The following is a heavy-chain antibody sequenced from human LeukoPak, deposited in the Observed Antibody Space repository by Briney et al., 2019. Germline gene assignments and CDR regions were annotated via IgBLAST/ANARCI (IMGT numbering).Heavy chain of an antibody. CDR2: ISAYNGNT. D-gene: IGHD6-19*01. CDR3: AREQWLVRFDY. J-gene: IGHJ4*02. V-gene: IGHV1-18*01. Sequence: GASVKVSCKASGGTFSSYAISWVRQAPGQGLEWMGWISAYNGNTNYAQKLQGRVTMTTDTSTSTAYMELRSLRSDDTAVYYCAREQWLVRFDYWGQGTLVTVSS. CDR1: GGTFSSYA.